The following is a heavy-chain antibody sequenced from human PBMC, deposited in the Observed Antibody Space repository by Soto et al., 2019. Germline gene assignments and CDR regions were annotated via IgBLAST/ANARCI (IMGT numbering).Heavy chain of an antibody. CDR3: ARERIDGPRYCNGGTGYSDYYYGLDV. V-gene: IGHV1-69*08. D-gene: IGHD2-15*01. J-gene: IGHJ6*02. CDR2: IIPILNII. CDR1: GGTFNNYT. Sequence: QVQLVQSGAEVKKPGSSVKVSCKASGGTFNNYTISWVRQAPGQGLELMGRIIPILNIIKNAQKFKGRVTIPADRSTSTAYMELSSLSSEDTAVYYCARERIDGPRYCNGGTGYSDYYYGLDVWGQGTTVTGSS.